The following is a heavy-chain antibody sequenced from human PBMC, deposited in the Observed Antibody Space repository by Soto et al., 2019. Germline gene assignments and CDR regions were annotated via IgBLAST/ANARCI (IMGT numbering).Heavy chain of an antibody. Sequence: SETLSLTCTVFGGSISSYYWSWIRQPPGKGLEWIGYIYYSGSTNYNPSLKSRVTISVDTSKNQFSLKLSSVTAADTAVYYCERCRDYGDYGDLFDYWGQGTLVTVSS. J-gene: IGHJ4*02. V-gene: IGHV4-59*01. CDR1: GGSISSYY. CDR3: ERCRDYGDYGDLFDY. D-gene: IGHD4-17*01. CDR2: IYYSGST.